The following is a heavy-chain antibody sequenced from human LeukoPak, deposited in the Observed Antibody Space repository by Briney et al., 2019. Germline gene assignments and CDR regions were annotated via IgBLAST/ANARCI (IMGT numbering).Heavy chain of an antibody. Sequence: GGSLRLSCAASGFTFSRNSMNWVRQAPGKGLEWVSYISNSSSSIYYADSVRGRFTISRDNSKNTLYLQMNSLRAEDTAVYYCAKDDNYIRFSSWGQGTLVTVSS. D-gene: IGHD3-16*01. CDR3: AKDDNYIRFSS. V-gene: IGHV3-48*01. J-gene: IGHJ5*02. CDR1: GFTFSRNS. CDR2: ISNSSSSI.